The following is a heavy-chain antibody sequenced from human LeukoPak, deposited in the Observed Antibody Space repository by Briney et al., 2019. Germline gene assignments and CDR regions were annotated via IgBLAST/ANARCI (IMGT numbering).Heavy chain of an antibody. J-gene: IGHJ6*02. V-gene: IGHV3-23*01. CDR3: AKSHGDYYYYGMDV. CDR2: ISGSGGST. D-gene: IGHD3-16*01. CDR1: GVTFSSYA. Sequence: PGGSLRLSCAASGVTFSSYAMSWVRQAPGKGVEWVSAISGSGGSTYYADSVKGRFTISRDNSKNTLYLQMNSLRAEDTAVYYCAKSHGDYYYYGMDVWGQGTTVTVSS.